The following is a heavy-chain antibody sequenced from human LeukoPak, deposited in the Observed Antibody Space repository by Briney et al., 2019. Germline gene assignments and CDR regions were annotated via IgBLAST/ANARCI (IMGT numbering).Heavy chain of an antibody. J-gene: IGHJ4*02. D-gene: IGHD2-15*01. CDR3: ARATDVVRIFDY. Sequence: GGSPILSFAASGFTFSSYSLNWVRQAPRKGLEGVSSISSSSSYIYYADSVKGRFTISRDNAKPSLYLQMTSLRAEDKAVYYCARATDVVRIFDYWGQGTQVTVSS. V-gene: IGHV3-21*01. CDR1: GFTFSSYS. CDR2: ISSSSSYI.